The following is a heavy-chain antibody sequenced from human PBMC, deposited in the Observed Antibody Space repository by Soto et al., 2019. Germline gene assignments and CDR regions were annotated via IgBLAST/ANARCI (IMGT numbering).Heavy chain of an antibody. CDR1: GFSLSTSGVG. V-gene: IGHV2-5*01. CDR2: IYWSGDE. J-gene: IGHJ3*02. CDR3: ARGLAALPVFAFDI. D-gene: IGHD6-6*01. Sequence: QSTLKESGPTLVNPTQTLTLTCSFSGFSLSTSGVGVGWIRQPPGKALEWLAHIYWSGDEHYRPSLKSRLSITKDTAKNQVVLTMPNMDPVDTATYYCARGLAALPVFAFDIWGQGTMVTVSS.